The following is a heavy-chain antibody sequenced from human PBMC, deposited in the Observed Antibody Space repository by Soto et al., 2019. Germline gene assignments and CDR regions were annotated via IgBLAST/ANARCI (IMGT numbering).Heavy chain of an antibody. J-gene: IGHJ6*01. D-gene: IGHD4-17*01. V-gene: IGHV5-51*01. CDR3: ARQPHGDYDVRDV. Sequence: GESLKISCKGSGYSFTNYWIGWVRQMPGKGLEWMGIIYPGESDTRYSPSFQGQVTISADKSIGTAYLQWSSLKASDTAMYYCARQPHGDYDVRDVWGQGTKVTV. CDR1: GYSFTNYW. CDR2: IYPGESDT.